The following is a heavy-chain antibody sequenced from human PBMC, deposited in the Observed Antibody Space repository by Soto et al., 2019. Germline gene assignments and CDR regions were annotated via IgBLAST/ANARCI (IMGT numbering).Heavy chain of an antibody. J-gene: IGHJ4*02. CDR3: AVLSTTANFDL. CDR1: GFTFTDYT. D-gene: IGHD1-26*01. CDR2: ISSTHAYI. V-gene: IGHV3-21*01. Sequence: PGGSLRLSCSASGFTFTDYTFNWVRQAPGKGLEWVSSISSTHAYIYYADSVKGRFTISRDNANNSLYLHMNSLRPEDTAVYYCAVLSTTANFDLWGQGTLVTVSS.